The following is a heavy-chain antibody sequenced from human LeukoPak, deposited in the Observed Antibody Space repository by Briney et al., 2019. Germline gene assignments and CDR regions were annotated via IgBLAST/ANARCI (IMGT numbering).Heavy chain of an antibody. CDR1: GFTFSNYA. J-gene: IGHJ4*02. CDR3: ARDLTGTVTTVLGY. CDR2: IGGGPAPV. D-gene: IGHD4-17*01. Sequence: GGCLRLSCAASGFTFSNYAMTWVRQTPGKGLEWVATIGGGPAPVFYADSVKGRFTISRDDSKNTLFLQMNSLRVEDTAIYYCARDLTGTVTTVLGYWGQGTLVTVSS. V-gene: IGHV3-23*01.